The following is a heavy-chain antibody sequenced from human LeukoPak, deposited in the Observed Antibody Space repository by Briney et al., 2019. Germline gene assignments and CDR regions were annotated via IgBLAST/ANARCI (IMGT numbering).Heavy chain of an antibody. CDR1: GFTFSSYA. D-gene: IGHD3-22*01. CDR2: ISWNSGSI. Sequence: GGSLGLSCAASGFTFSSYAMHWVRQAPGKGLEWVSGISWNSGSIGYADSVKGRFTISRDNAKNSLYLQMNSLRAEDTALYYCAKDYYDSSGYLTSDAFDIWGQGTMVTVSS. J-gene: IGHJ3*02. V-gene: IGHV3-9*01. CDR3: AKDYYDSSGYLTSDAFDI.